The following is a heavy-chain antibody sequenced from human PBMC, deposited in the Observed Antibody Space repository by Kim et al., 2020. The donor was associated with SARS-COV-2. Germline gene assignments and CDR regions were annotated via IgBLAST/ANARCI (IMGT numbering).Heavy chain of an antibody. CDR2: INWNGSDK. CDR3: VRDNKGSWYHGMDF. D-gene: IGHD1-20*01. V-gene: IGHV3-20*04. J-gene: IGHJ6*02. Sequence: GGSLRLSCAASEFPFDDYGMNWVRQSPGKGLEWVCRINWNGSDKNYAASVEGRFTISRDNAKNSLYLEMNSLRVEDTALYFCVRDNKGSWYHGMDFWGQGTTVIVSS. CDR1: EFPFDDYG.